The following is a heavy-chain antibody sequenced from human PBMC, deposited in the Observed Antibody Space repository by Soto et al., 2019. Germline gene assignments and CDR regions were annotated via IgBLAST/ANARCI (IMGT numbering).Heavy chain of an antibody. CDR3: ARGHRFLEWQPVDY. CDR2: INPNSGGT. Sequence: QVQLVQSGAEVKKPGASVKVSCKASGYTFTGYYMHWVRQAPGQGLEWMGWINPNSGGTNDAQKFQGWVTMTRDTSISTAYMERSRLRSDDTAVYYCARGHRFLEWQPVDYWGQGTLVTVSS. D-gene: IGHD3-3*01. V-gene: IGHV1-2*04. J-gene: IGHJ4*02. CDR1: GYTFTGYY.